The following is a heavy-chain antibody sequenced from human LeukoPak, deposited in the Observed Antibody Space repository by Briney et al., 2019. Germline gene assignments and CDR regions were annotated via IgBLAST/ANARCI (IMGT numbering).Heavy chain of an antibody. CDR3: ARETYYYDSSGHLAAFDI. Sequence: SETLSLTCTVSGGSISSSSYYWGWIRQPPGKGLELIGSIYYSGSTYYNPSLKSRVTISVDTSKNQFSLKLSSVTAADTAVYYCARETYYYDSSGHLAAFDIWGQGTMVTVSS. V-gene: IGHV4-39*07. CDR1: GGSISSSSYY. CDR2: IYYSGST. J-gene: IGHJ3*02. D-gene: IGHD3-22*01.